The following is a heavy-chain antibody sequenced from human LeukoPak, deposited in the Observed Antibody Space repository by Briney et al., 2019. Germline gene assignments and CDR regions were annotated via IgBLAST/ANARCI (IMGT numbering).Heavy chain of an antibody. J-gene: IGHJ6*04. Sequence: SETLSLTCTVSGGSISAFYWGWIRQPAGKGLEWIGRIHTNGNTNYNPSLQSRVPMSVDTSKNQFSLKVSSVTAADTAVYYCARDPSQHNYYALDVWGAGTTVTVSS. CDR2: IHTNGNT. CDR1: GGSISAFY. CDR3: ARDPSQHNYYALDV. V-gene: IGHV4-4*07.